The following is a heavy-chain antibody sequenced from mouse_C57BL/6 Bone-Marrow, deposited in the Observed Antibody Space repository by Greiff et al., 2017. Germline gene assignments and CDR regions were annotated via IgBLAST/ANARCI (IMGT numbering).Heavy chain of an antibody. J-gene: IGHJ2*01. CDR1: GFTFSSYA. Sequence: EVKLMESRGGLVKPGGSLKLSCAASGFTFSSYAMSWVRQTPEKRLEWVATISDGGSYTYYPDNVKGRFTISRDNAKNNLYLQMSHLKSEDTAMYYCARGRSGGSPDYWGQGTTLTVSS. CDR2: ISDGGSYT. V-gene: IGHV5-4*03. D-gene: IGHD1-1*02. CDR3: ARGRSGGSPDY.